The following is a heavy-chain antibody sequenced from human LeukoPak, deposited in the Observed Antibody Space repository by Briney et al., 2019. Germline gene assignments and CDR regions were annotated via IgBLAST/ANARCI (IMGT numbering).Heavy chain of an antibody. CDR2: ISYSGST. V-gene: IGHV4-59*01. CDR3: ARGCSSTTCYDHYYFYYMDV. D-gene: IGHD2-2*01. CDR1: GGSIGSYY. Sequence: SETLSLTCTVSGGSIGSYYWSWIRQPPGKGLEWLGYISYSGSTNYNPSLKSRLTMSVDTSKNQFSLQLSSVTAADTAVYYCARGCSSTTCYDHYYFYYMDVWGKGTTVTVSS. J-gene: IGHJ6*03.